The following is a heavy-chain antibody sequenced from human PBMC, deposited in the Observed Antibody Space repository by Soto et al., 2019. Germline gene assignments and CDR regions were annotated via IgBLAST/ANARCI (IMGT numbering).Heavy chain of an antibody. CDR3: AKEVLAAGQGWFDP. CDR1: GFTFSTYG. V-gene: IGHV3-30*18. CDR2: ISYDENTK. D-gene: IGHD6-25*01. J-gene: IGHJ5*02. Sequence: QVQLVESGGGVVHPGRSLRLSCEASGFTFSTYGMHWVRQAPGKGLEWVAIISYDENTKYYADSLKGRFTISRDNSKNTLYLDINNVTPEDTAVYYCAKEVLAAGQGWFDPWGQGTLVTVSS.